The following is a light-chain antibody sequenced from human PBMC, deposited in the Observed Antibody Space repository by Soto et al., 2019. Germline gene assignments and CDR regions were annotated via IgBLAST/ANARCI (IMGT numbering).Light chain of an antibody. CDR1: QSVRNW. V-gene: IGKV1-5*01. Sequence: DIQMTQSPSTLSASVGDRVTITCRASQSVRNWLAWYQQKSGKAPKLLIYDASSLESGVPSRFSGSGFGTEFTLTISSLQPDDFATYYCQQFNTYSYTFGQGTRVEIK. CDR3: QQFNTYSYT. CDR2: DAS. J-gene: IGKJ2*01.